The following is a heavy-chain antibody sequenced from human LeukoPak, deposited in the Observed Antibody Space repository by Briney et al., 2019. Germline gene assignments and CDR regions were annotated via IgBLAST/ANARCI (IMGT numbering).Heavy chain of an antibody. CDR3: AANYYDSSGPCDY. CDR2: FDPEDGET. Sequence: GASVKVSCKVSGYTLTELSMHWVRQAPGRGLEWMGGFDPEDGETIYAQKFQGRVTMTEDTSTDTAYMELSSLRSEDTAVYYCAANYYDSSGPCDYWGQGTLVTVSS. J-gene: IGHJ4*02. V-gene: IGHV1-24*01. CDR1: GYTLTELS. D-gene: IGHD3-22*01.